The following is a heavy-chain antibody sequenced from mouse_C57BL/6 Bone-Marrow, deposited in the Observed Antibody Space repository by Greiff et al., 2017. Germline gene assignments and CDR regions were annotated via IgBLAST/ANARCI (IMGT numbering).Heavy chain of an antibody. D-gene: IGHD1-1*01. Sequence: QVQLQQSGAELARPGASVKLSCKASGYTFTSYGISWVKQRTGQGLEWIGELYPRSGNTYYNEKFKGKATLTADKSSSTAYMEPRSLTSEDSAVYFCARGGYYYGSSPWFAYWGQGTLVTVSA. CDR3: ARGGYYYGSSPWFAY. J-gene: IGHJ3*01. V-gene: IGHV1-81*01. CDR1: GYTFTSYG. CDR2: LYPRSGNT.